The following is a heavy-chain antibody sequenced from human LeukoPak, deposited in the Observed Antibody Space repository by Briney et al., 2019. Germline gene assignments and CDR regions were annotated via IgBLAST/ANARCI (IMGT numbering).Heavy chain of an antibody. V-gene: IGHV1-69*13. CDR2: IIPIFGTA. CDR3: ARELRYFDWLPNSAPGATYYFDY. CDR1: GYTFTDYY. J-gene: IGHJ4*02. Sequence: ASVKVSCKASGYTFTDYYMHWVRQAPGQGLEWMGGIIPIFGTANYAQKFQGRVTITADESTSTAYMELSSLRSEDTAVYYCARELRYFDWLPNSAPGATYYFDYWGQGTLVTVSS. D-gene: IGHD3-9*01.